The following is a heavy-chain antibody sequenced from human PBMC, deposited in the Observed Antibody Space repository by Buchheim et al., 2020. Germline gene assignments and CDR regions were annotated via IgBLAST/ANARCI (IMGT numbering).Heavy chain of an antibody. CDR1: GFTFSSYW. D-gene: IGHD5-18*01. V-gene: IGHV3-7*01. Sequence: EVQLVESGGGLVQPGGSLRLSCAASGFTFSSYWMSWVRQAPGKGLEWVANIKQDGSEKYYVDSVKGRFTISRDNAKNSLYLQMNSLRAEDTAVYYCAKDTTMDTAMVQGFRMGIVYYYYGMDVWGQGTT. J-gene: IGHJ6*02. CDR3: AKDTTMDTAMVQGFRMGIVYYYYGMDV. CDR2: IKQDGSEK.